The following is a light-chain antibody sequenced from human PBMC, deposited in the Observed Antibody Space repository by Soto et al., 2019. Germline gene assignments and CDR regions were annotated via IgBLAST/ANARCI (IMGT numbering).Light chain of an antibody. CDR1: QSVSSSY. CDR3: QQYGSSP. Sequence: EIVLTQSPGTLSLSPGERATLSCRASQSVSSSYLAWYQQKPGQAPRLLIYGASSRATGIPDRFSGSGSGKDFTLTISRLEPEDFAVYYCQQYGSSPFGGRTKVEIK. V-gene: IGKV3-20*01. J-gene: IGKJ4*01. CDR2: GAS.